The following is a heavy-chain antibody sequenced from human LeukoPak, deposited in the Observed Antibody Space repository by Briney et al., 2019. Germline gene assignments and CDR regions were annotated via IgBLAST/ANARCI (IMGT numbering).Heavy chain of an antibody. V-gene: IGHV1-69*13. CDR3: ARGGGDIVVVPAAMDY. D-gene: IGHD2-2*01. Sequence: SVKVSCKASGGTFSSYAISWVRQAPGQGLEWMGGIIPIFGTANYAQKFQGRVTITADESTSAAYMELSSLRSEDTAVYYCARGGGDIVVVPAAMDYWGQGTLVTVSS. J-gene: IGHJ4*02. CDR2: IIPIFGTA. CDR1: GGTFSSYA.